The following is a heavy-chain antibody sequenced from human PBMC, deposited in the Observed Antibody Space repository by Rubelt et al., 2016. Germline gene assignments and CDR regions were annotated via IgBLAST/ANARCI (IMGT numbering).Heavy chain of an antibody. CDR1: GFTFSSYA. J-gene: IGHJ4*02. CDR3: AKDQGYYDSPLYYFDY. Sequence: GGGLVQPGGSLRLSCAASGFTFSSYAMSWVRQAPGKGLEWVSAISGSGGSTYYADSVKGRFTISRDNSKNTLYLQMNSLRAEDTAVYYCAKDQGYYDSPLYYFDYWGQGTLVTVSS. V-gene: IGHV3-23*01. D-gene: IGHD3-22*01. CDR2: ISGSGGST.